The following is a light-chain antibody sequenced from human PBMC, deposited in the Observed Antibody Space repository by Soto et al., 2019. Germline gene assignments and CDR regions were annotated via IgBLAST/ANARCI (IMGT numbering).Light chain of an antibody. CDR1: QSISAW. CDR2: KAS. J-gene: IGKJ5*01. CDR3: HQYHSYPLT. V-gene: IGKV1-5*03. Sequence: DIQMTQSPSTLSASVGERGTITCRASQSISAWVAWYQQKPGKAPKLLIYKASNVESGVPSRFSGSGSGTEFTLNSSSLRPDDFATYYCHQYHSYPLTFGQGTRLEIK.